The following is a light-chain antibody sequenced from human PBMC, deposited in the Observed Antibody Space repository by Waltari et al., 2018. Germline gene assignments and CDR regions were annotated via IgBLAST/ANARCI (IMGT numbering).Light chain of an antibody. CDR3: MQILQPART. CDR1: QSLLHSNGYNY. Sequence: DILMTQSPLSRPVTHGEPASISCRSSQSLLHSNGYNYLDWYLQKPGQSPQVLIYLGSNRASGVPDRFSGSGSGTDFTLNISRVEAEDVGVYYCMQILQPARTFGQGTRLEIK. V-gene: IGKV2-28*01. CDR2: LGS. J-gene: IGKJ2*01.